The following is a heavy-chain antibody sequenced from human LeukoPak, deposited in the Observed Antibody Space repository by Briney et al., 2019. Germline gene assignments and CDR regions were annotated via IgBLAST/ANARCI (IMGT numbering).Heavy chain of an antibody. D-gene: IGHD3-9*01. V-gene: IGHV1-2*02. Sequence: GSSVKVSCKASGYTFTGYYIHWVRQAPGQGLEWMGWINPNSGGTNYAQKFQGRVTMTRVQSISKPFTVPSRLGSDDTAVYYCWIARNVLRYFDWLLSPNWGQGTLVTVSS. CDR2: INPNSGGT. J-gene: IGHJ4*02. CDR1: GYTFTGYY. CDR3: WIARNVLRYFDWLLSPN.